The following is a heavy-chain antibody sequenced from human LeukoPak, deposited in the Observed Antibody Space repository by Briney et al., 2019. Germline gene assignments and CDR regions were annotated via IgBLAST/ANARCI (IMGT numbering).Heavy chain of an antibody. D-gene: IGHD3-22*01. CDR2: ISAYNGNT. CDR3: ARDQVPNVYYYDSSGYYY. V-gene: IGHV1-18*01. CDR1: GYTFTSYG. J-gene: IGHJ4*02. Sequence: GASVKVSCKASGYTFTSYGISWVRQAPGQVLEWMGWISAYNGNTNYAQKLQGRVTMTTDTSTSTAYMELRSLRSDDTAVYYCARDQVPNVYYYDSSGYYYWGQGTLVTVSS.